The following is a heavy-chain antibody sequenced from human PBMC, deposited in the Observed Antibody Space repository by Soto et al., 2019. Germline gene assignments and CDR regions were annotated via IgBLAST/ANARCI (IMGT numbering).Heavy chain of an antibody. CDR2: ISSNGGTT. CDR3: VRRVSGNYDY. CDR1: GFTFSSYD. Sequence: EVPLAESGGGMVQPGGSLRLSCVASGFTFSSYDMHWVRLAPGKGLEYVSSISSNGGTTYYGNSVKGRFTISRDNSKNTLYLQMGSLRAEDMAVYYCVRRVSGNYDYWGQGTLVTVSS. J-gene: IGHJ4*02. V-gene: IGHV3-64*01. D-gene: IGHD1-7*01.